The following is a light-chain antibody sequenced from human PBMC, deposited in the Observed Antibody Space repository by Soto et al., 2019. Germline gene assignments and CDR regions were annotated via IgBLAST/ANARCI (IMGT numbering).Light chain of an antibody. CDR1: SSNVGNYNL. J-gene: IGLJ2*01. CDR3: CSFALRTTLI. Sequence: ALTQPASVSGSPGQSISISCTGTSSNVGNYNLVSWYQQYPGKAPKLMIYEGDKRPSGVSNRFFGSKSGNTASLTISGLQAEDEADYYCCSFALRTTLIFGGGTKLTVL. CDR2: EGD. V-gene: IGLV2-23*01.